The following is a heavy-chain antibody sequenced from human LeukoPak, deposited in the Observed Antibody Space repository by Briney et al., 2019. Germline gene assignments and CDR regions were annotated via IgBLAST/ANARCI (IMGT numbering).Heavy chain of an antibody. V-gene: IGHV4-31*11. CDR2: IYYSGST. J-gene: IGHJ6*02. D-gene: IGHD3-10*01. CDR3: ARDKKRFGELLAYGMDV. CDR1: GGSISSGGYY. Sequence: SETLSLTCAVSGGSISSGGYYWSWVRQHPGKGLEWIGYIYYSGSTYYNPSLKSRVTMSVDTSKNQFSLELSSVTAADAAVYYCARDKKRFGELLAYGMDVWGQGTTVTVSS.